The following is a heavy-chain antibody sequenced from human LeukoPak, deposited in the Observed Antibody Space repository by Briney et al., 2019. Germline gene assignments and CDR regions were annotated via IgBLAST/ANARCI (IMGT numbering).Heavy chain of an antibody. Sequence: SVKVSCKASGGTFSSYAISWVRQAPGQGLEWMGGIIPIFGTANYAQKFQGRVTITADESTSTAYMELSSLRSEDTAVYYCARYGDLVNDGMDVWGQGTTVTVSS. V-gene: IGHV1-69*13. CDR3: ARYGDLVNDGMDV. J-gene: IGHJ6*02. CDR1: GGTFSSYA. CDR2: IIPIFGTA. D-gene: IGHD4-17*01.